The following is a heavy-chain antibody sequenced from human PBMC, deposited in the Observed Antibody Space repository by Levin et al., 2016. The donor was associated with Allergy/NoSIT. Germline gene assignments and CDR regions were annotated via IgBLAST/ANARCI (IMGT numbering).Heavy chain of an antibody. CDR2: INSDGSST. J-gene: IGHJ4*02. Sequence: GESLKISCAASGFTFSRHWMHWVRQAPGKGLVWVSRINSDGSSTSYADSVKGRFTISRDNAKNTLYLQMNSLRAEDTAVYYCASGCSYGYVDYWGQGTLVTVSS. D-gene: IGHD5-18*01. CDR1: GFTFSRHW. CDR3: ASGCSYGYVDY. V-gene: IGHV3-74*01.